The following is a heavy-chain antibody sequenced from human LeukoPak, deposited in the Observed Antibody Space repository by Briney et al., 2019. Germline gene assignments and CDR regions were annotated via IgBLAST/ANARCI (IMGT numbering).Heavy chain of an antibody. J-gene: IGHJ4*02. CDR3: ARDFSEVVPAASLDY. CDR1: GFTFSSYW. Sequence: PGGSLRLSCAASGFTFSSYWMSWVRQAPGKGLEWVANIKQDGSEKYYVDSVKGRFTISRDNAKNSLYLQMNSLRAEDTAVYYFARDFSEVVPAASLDYWGQGTLVTVSS. V-gene: IGHV3-7*01. CDR2: IKQDGSEK. D-gene: IGHD2-2*01.